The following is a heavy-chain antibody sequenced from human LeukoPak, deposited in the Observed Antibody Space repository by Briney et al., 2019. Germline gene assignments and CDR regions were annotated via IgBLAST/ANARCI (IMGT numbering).Heavy chain of an antibody. J-gene: IGHJ4*02. CDR2: IWYDGSNK. CDR3: ARDRDFWSGYNDFDY. D-gene: IGHD3-3*01. Sequence: PGGSLRLSCAASGFTFSSYGMHWVRQAPGKGLEWVAVIWYDGSNKYYADSVKGRFTISRDNSKNTLYLQMNSLRAEDTAVYYCARDRDFWSGYNDFDYWGQGTLVTVS. CDR1: GFTFSSYG. V-gene: IGHV3-33*01.